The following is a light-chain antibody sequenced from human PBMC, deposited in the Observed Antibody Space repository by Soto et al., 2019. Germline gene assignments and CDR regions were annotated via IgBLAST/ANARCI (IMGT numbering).Light chain of an antibody. CDR1: QSVSSSY. Sequence: EIVLTQSAGSLSLSPGERAALSYRASQSVSSSYLAWYQQKPGQAPRLLIYGASSRATGIPGRFSGSGSGTDFTLTISRLEPEDFAVYYCQQYGSSPWTFGQGTKVEFK. V-gene: IGKV3-20*01. CDR2: GAS. J-gene: IGKJ1*01. CDR3: QQYGSSPWT.